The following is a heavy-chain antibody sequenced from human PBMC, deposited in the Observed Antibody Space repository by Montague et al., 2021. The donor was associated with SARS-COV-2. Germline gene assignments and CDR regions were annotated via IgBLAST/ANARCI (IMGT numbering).Heavy chain of an antibody. CDR2: INHGGST. J-gene: IGHJ6*02. CDR1: GGSFSGYY. CDR3: ARSTVTNSPFGFSNKLRSRYNGMDV. D-gene: IGHD4-17*01. V-gene: IGHV4-34*01. Sequence: SETLSLTCAVYGGSFSGYYFNWIRQPPGEGLEWIGEINHGGSTNXNPSFKGRVTIAVDTSKNQVSLKLTSVTAADTAVFYCARSTVTNSPFGFSNKLRSRYNGMDVWGQGTTVTVSS.